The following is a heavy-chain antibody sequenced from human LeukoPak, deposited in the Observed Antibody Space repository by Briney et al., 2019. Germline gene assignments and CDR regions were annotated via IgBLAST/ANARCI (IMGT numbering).Heavy chain of an antibody. CDR1: GFTFSSYG. Sequence: PGGSLRLSCAASGFTFSSYGMHWVRQAPGKGLEWVAFIRYDGSIKYHADSVKGRFTISRDNSKNTLYLQMNSLSAEDTAVYYCARGSWFGELLPFDYWGQGTLVTVSS. J-gene: IGHJ4*02. CDR2: IRYDGSIK. CDR3: ARGSWFGELLPFDY. V-gene: IGHV3-30*02. D-gene: IGHD3-10*01.